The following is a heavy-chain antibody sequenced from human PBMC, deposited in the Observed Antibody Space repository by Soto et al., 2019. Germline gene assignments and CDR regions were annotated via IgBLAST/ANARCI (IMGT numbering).Heavy chain of an antibody. Sequence: GGSLRLSCAASGFTFSSYGMHWVRQAPGKGLEWVAVIWYDGSNKYYADSVKGRFTISRDNSKNTLYLQMNSLRAEDTAVYYCARVVSRENYFDYWGQGTLVTVSS. CDR2: IWYDGSNK. CDR3: ARVVSRENYFDY. J-gene: IGHJ4*02. CDR1: GFTFSSYG. V-gene: IGHV3-33*01.